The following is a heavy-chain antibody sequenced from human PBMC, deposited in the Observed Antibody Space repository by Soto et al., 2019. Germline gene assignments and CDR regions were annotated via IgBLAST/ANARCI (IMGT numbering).Heavy chain of an antibody. CDR1: GFTFSSYG. J-gene: IGHJ6*02. Sequence: GGSLRLSCAASGFTFSSYGMHWVRQAPGKGLEWVAVISYDGSNKYYADSVKGRFTISRDNSKNTLYLQMNSLRAEDTAVYYCEGFGEPWKKKESLMGMGVWGQGTTVTVSS. D-gene: IGHD3-10*01. V-gene: IGHV3-30*03. CDR3: EGFGEPWKKKESLMGMGV. CDR2: ISYDGSNK.